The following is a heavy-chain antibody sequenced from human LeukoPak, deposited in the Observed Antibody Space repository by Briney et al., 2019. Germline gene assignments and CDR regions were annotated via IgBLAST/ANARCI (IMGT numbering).Heavy chain of an antibody. Sequence: SVKVSCKASGGTFSSYAISWVRQAPGQGLEWMGGIIPIFGTANYTQKFQGRVTITADESTSTAYMELSSLRSEDTAVYYCAGGADVGLYTFDYWGQGTLVTVSS. J-gene: IGHJ4*02. CDR1: GGTFSSYA. CDR3: AGGADVGLYTFDY. D-gene: IGHD2-2*02. CDR2: IIPIFGTA. V-gene: IGHV1-69*13.